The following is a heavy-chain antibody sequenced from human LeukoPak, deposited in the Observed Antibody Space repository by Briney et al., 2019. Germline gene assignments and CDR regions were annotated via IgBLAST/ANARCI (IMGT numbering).Heavy chain of an antibody. J-gene: IGHJ4*02. CDR2: IYYSGST. D-gene: IGHD5-24*01. CDR3: ARGDGYSDY. Sequence: PSETLSLTCSVSGGSISSSNYYWGWIRQPPGKGLEWIGIIYYSGSTYYNPSLKSRVTISVDTSKNQFSLKLSSVTAADTAVYYCARGDGYSDYWGQGTLVTVSS. V-gene: IGHV4-39*07. CDR1: GGSISSSNYY.